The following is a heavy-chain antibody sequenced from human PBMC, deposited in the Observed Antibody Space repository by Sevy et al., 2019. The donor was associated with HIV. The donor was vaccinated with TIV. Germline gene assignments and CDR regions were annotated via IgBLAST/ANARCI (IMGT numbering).Heavy chain of an antibody. J-gene: IGHJ6*02. Sequence: SETLSLTCTVSGGSISSYYWSWIRQPPGKGLEWIGYIYYSGSTNYNPSLKSRVTISLHLSKNQFSLKLSSVTAADTAVYYCARDPSNYGMDVWGQGTTVTVSS. CDR2: IYYSGST. V-gene: IGHV4-59*01. CDR3: ARDPSNYGMDV. CDR1: GGSISSYY.